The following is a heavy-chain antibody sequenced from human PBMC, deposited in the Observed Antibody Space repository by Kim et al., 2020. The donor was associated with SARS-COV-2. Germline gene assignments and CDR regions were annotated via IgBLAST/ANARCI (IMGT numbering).Heavy chain of an antibody. Sequence: SETLSLTCAVYGGSFSGYYWSWIRQPPGKGLEWIGEINHSGSTNYNPSLKSRVTISVDTSKNQFSLKLSSVTAADTAVYYCARGYGSGSYLSYGMDVWGRGTTVTVSS. CDR3: ARGYGSGSYLSYGMDV. J-gene: IGHJ6*02. CDR1: GGSFSGYY. CDR2: INHSGST. V-gene: IGHV4-34*01. D-gene: IGHD3-10*01.